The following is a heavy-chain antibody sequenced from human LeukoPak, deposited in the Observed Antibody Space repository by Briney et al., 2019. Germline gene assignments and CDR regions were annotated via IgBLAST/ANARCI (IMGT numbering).Heavy chain of an antibody. Sequence: ASVKVSCKASGYTFTSNGISWVRQAPGQGLEWMGWISAYNGNTNYAQKLQGRVTMTTDTSTSTAYMDLRSLRSDDPAVYYCARCLKNYYDSSGYTWGYYFDYWGQGTLVTVSS. CDR2: ISAYNGNT. J-gene: IGHJ4*02. V-gene: IGHV1-18*01. CDR3: ARCLKNYYDSSGYTWGYYFDY. D-gene: IGHD3-22*01. CDR1: GYTFTSNG.